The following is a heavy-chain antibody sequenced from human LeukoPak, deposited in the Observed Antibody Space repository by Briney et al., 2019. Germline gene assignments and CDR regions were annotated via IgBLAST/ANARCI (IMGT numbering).Heavy chain of an antibody. D-gene: IGHD3-3*01. CDR3: ARGRVSYLDY. Sequence: ASVKVSCKASGYTFTSYDINWVRQATGQGPEWMGWMNPNSGNIGYAQKFQGRLTMTRDTSITTAYMELSSLRSEDTAVYYCARGRVSYLDYWGQGTLDTVSS. V-gene: IGHV1-8*01. J-gene: IGHJ4*02. CDR2: MNPNSGNI. CDR1: GYTFTSYD.